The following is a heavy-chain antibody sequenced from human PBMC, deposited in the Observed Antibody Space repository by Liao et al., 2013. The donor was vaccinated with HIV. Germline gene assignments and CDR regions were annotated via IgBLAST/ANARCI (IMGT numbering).Heavy chain of an antibody. D-gene: IGHD1-14*01. Sequence: QVQLQESGPGLVKPSETLSLTCTVSGGSISPYYWTWIRQPPGKPLEWIGFIHYRGSTNLNPSFNTRVTLSVDTSKNQFSLQMTSLTAADTAVYYCARILRPEVAVALDYWGQGSLVTVSS. CDR1: GGSISPYY. V-gene: IGHV4-59*01. CDR2: IHYRGST. CDR3: ARILRPEVAVALDY. J-gene: IGHJ4*02.